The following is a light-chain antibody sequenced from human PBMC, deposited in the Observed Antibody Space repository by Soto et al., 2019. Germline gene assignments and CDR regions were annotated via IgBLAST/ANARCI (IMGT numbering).Light chain of an antibody. CDR3: QQYGTSPPWT. Sequence: EIVLTQTTGTLSLSPGERATLSCRASQSVSFSYLAWYQQKPGQAPRLLIYGASSRATGIPDRFSGSGSGTGFTLTISRLEPEDFALYYCQQYGTSPPWTCGQGTKVEIK. J-gene: IGKJ1*01. CDR2: GAS. CDR1: QSVSFSY. V-gene: IGKV3-20*01.